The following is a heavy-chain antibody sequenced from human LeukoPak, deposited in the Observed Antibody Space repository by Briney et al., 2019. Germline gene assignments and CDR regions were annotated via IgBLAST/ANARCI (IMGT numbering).Heavy chain of an antibody. J-gene: IGHJ6*03. V-gene: IGHV4-59*01. Sequence: SETLSLTCTVSGDSISSYYWTWIRQPPGKGLEWIGYIYYSGSTNYNPSLKSRVTISVDTSKNQFSLKVSSVTAADTAVYYCARVFDSGSQAYFYYMDVWGKGTTVTISS. CDR1: GDSISSYY. D-gene: IGHD3-10*01. CDR3: ARVFDSGSQAYFYYMDV. CDR2: IYYSGST.